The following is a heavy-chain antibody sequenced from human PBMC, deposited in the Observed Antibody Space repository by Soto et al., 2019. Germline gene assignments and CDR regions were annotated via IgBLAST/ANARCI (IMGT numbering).Heavy chain of an antibody. J-gene: IGHJ6*02. V-gene: IGHV3-30*03. Sequence: QVQLVESGGGVVQPGRSLRPSCEASGFTSSSYVMHWVHQAPGKGQEWVAVISYDGSNKHYADSVKGRFTISRDNSKNTLYLEMNSLRGEDTAVYSCARGDPYYGMDVWGQGTTVTVSS. CDR3: ARGDPYYGMDV. CDR1: GFTSSSYV. CDR2: ISYDGSNK.